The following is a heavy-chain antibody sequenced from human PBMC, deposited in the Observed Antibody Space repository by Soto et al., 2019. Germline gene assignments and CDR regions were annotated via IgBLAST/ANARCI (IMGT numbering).Heavy chain of an antibody. CDR3: TTRFLEWLLPGDHY. CDR1: GFTFSNAW. CDR2: IKSKTDGGTT. J-gene: IGHJ4*02. V-gene: IGHV3-15*01. D-gene: IGHD3-3*01. Sequence: GGSLRLSCAASGFTFSNAWMSWVRQAPGKGLEWVGRIKSKTDGGTTDYAAPVKGRFTISRDDSKNTLYLQMNSLKTEDTAVYYCTTRFLEWLLPGDHYWGQGTLVTVSS.